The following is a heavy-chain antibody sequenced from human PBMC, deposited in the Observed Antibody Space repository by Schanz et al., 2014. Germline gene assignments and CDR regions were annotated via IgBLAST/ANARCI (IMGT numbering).Heavy chain of an antibody. V-gene: IGHV1-18*01. D-gene: IGHD3-10*01. CDR1: RYTFNTYG. Sequence: QVQLVQSGGEMKKPGASVKVSCEASRYTFNTYGLNWVRQAPGQGLEWMGWISAYTNNTNYAQKVQGRVTMTTDTSTGTAYMELSSLTSEDTAVHYCARGRGFYDYWGQGTLVTVSS. CDR2: ISAYTNNT. CDR3: ARGRGFYDY. J-gene: IGHJ4*02.